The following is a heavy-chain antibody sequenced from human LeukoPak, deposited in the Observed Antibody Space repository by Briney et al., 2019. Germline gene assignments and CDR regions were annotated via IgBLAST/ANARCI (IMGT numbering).Heavy chain of an antibody. Sequence: PGGSLRLSCAASGFTFDDYGMSWVRHAPGKGLEWVSGINWNGGSTGYADSVKGRFTISRDNAKNSLYLQMNSLRAEDTALYYCARAFYYYDSSGYYLGYFQHWGQGTLVTVSS. D-gene: IGHD3-22*01. CDR2: INWNGGST. CDR3: ARAFYYYDSSGYYLGYFQH. V-gene: IGHV3-20*04. J-gene: IGHJ1*01. CDR1: GFTFDDYG.